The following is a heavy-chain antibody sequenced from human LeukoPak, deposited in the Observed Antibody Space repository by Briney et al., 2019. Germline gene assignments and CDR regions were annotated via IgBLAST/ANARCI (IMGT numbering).Heavy chain of an antibody. CDR1: GFTFSSYG. V-gene: IGHV3-21*06. Sequence: GGSLRLSCAASGFTFSSYGMNWVRQAPGRALEWVSSISSSSSYIYYADSVKGRFTFSRDNAKNSLYLQMNSLRAEDTAMYYCARGPISVVAALGIFDYWGQGTLVTVSS. D-gene: IGHD2-15*01. CDR2: ISSSSSYI. CDR3: ARGPISVVAALGIFDY. J-gene: IGHJ4*02.